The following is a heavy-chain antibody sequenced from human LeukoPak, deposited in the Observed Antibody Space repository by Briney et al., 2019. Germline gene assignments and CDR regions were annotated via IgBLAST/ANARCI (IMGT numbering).Heavy chain of an antibody. CDR1: GGSISSSSYY. CDR3: ARTSSSSDAFDI. V-gene: IGHV4-39*07. D-gene: IGHD6-13*01. J-gene: IGHJ3*02. CDR2: IYYSGST. Sequence: PSETLSLTCTVSGGSISSSSYYWGWIRQPPGKGLEWIGSIYYSGSTYYNPSLKSRVTISVDSSKNQFSLKLSSVTAAHTAVYYCARTSSSSDAFDIWGQGTMVTVSS.